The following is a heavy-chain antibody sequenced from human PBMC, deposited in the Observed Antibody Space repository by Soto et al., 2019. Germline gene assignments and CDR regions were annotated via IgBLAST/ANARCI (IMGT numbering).Heavy chain of an antibody. Sequence: GGSLRLSCAASGFTFSSYAMSWVRQAPGKGLEWVSTISGTGGSTYYPDSVKGRFTISRDNSKNTVYLQMNSLRAEDAAVYYCAKEMTSGYYLFDYWGQGTTVTVSS. CDR3: AKEMTSGYYLFDY. J-gene: IGHJ4*03. CDR1: GFTFSSYA. V-gene: IGHV3-23*01. D-gene: IGHD3-22*01. CDR2: ISGTGGST.